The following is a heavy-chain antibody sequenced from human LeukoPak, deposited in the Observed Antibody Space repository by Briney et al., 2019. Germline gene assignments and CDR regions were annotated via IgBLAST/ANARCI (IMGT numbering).Heavy chain of an antibody. J-gene: IGHJ5*02. CDR2: VYYSGST. D-gene: IGHD3-22*01. V-gene: IGHV4-39*01. Sequence: PSETLSLTCTVSGGSISSSNHYWGWIRQPPGRGLEWIGSVYYSGSTYSNPSLKSRVTVSVDTSKNQFSLKLSSVTAADTAVYYCARLYYDSRGYYWFDPWGQGTLVTVSS. CDR3: ARLYYDSRGYYWFDP. CDR1: GGSISSSNHY.